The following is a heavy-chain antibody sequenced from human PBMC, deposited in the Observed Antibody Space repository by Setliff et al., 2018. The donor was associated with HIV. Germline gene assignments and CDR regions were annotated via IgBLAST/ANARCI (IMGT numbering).Heavy chain of an antibody. J-gene: IGHJ4*02. CDR1: GFTFSDYY. Sequence: LSLSCAASGFTFSDYYMSWIRQAPGKGLEWVSYISSSSSYIYYADSVKGRFTISRDNAKNSLYLQMNSLRAEDTAVYYCARPNYYDSSGSFDYRGQGTLVTVSS. D-gene: IGHD3-22*01. CDR3: ARPNYYDSSGSFDY. CDR2: ISSSSSYI. V-gene: IGHV3-11*06.